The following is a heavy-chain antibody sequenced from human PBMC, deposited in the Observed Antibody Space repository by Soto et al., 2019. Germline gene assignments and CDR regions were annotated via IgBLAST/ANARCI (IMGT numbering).Heavy chain of an antibody. CDR2: IIPIFGTA. CDR3: ARVSRYSYGYFVDYYYYGMDV. Sequence: SVKVSCKASGGTFSSYAISWVRQAPGQGLEWMGGIIPIFGTANYAQKFQGRVTITADESTSTAYMELSSLRSEDTAVYYCARVSRYSYGYFVDYYYYGMDVWGQGTTVTVSS. CDR1: GGTFSSYA. J-gene: IGHJ6*02. V-gene: IGHV1-69*13. D-gene: IGHD5-18*01.